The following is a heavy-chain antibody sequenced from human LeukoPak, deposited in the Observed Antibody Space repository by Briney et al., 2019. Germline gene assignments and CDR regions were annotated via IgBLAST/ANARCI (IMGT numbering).Heavy chain of an antibody. CDR2: IIPIFGTA. J-gene: IGHJ6*03. CDR1: GGTFSSYA. CDR3: ARTYCSSTSCPSYYYYYYMDV. D-gene: IGHD2-2*01. Sequence: SVKVSCKASGGTFSSYAISWVRQAPGQGLEWMGGIIPIFGTANYAQKFQGRVTMTTDESTSTAYMELSSLRSEDTAVYYCARTYCSSTSCPSYYYYYYMDVWGKGTTVTVSS. V-gene: IGHV1-69*05.